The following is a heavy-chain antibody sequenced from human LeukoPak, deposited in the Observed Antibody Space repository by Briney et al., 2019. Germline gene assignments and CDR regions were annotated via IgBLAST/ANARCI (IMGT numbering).Heavy chain of an antibody. V-gene: IGHV1-18*04. CDR1: GYTFTSYY. J-gene: IGHJ5*02. CDR3: ARQYSSGWYGWFDP. D-gene: IGHD6-19*01. Sequence: ASVKVSCKASGYTFTSYYMHWVRQAPGQGLEWMGWISAYNGNTNYAQKLQGRVTMTTDTSTSTAYMELRSLRSDDTAVYYCARQYSSGWYGWFDPWGQGTLVTVSS. CDR2: ISAYNGNT.